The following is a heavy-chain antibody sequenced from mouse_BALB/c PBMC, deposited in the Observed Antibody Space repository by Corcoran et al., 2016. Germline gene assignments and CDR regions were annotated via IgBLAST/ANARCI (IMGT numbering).Heavy chain of an antibody. CDR3: TRSGNYPWFAY. Sequence: LQQPGSELVRPGASVKLSCKASGYTFTSYWMHWVKQRHGQGLEWIGNIYPGSGSTNYDEKFKSKGTLTVDTSSSTAYMHLSSLTSEDSAVYYCTRSGNYPWFAYCGQGTLVTVSA. D-gene: IGHD2-1*01. V-gene: IGHV1S22*01. CDR1: GYTFTSYW. J-gene: IGHJ3*01. CDR2: IYPGSGST.